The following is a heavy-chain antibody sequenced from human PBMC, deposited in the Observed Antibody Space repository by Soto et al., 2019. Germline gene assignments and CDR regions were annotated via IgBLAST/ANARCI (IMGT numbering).Heavy chain of an antibody. CDR2: ISGSGGST. J-gene: IGHJ6*02. V-gene: IGHV3-23*01. Sequence: GGSLRLSCAASGFTFSSYAMSWVRQAPGKGLEWVSAISGSGGSTYYADSVKGRFTISRDNSKNTLYLQMNSLRAEDTAVYYCAKNTIPAAMFDEYYGMDVWGQGTTVTVSS. CDR1: GFTFSSYA. CDR3: AKNTIPAAMFDEYYGMDV. D-gene: IGHD2-2*01.